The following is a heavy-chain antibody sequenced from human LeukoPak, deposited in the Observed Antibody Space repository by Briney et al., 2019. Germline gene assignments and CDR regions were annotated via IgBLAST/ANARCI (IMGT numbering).Heavy chain of an antibody. CDR3: AKDVDLGVVPAALNWFDP. V-gene: IGHV3-23*01. CDR1: GFTFSSYA. CDR2: ISGSGGST. Sequence: GGSLRLSCAASGFTFSSYAMSWVRQAPGKGLEWVSAISGSGGSTYYADSVKGRFTISRDNSMNTLYLQMNSLRAEDTAVYYCAKDVDLGVVPAALNWFDPWGQGTLVTVSS. J-gene: IGHJ5*02. D-gene: IGHD2-2*01.